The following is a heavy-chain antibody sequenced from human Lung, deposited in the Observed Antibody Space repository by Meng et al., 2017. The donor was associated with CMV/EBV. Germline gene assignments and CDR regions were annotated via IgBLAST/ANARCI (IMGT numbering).Heavy chain of an antibody. V-gene: IGHV5-51*01. Sequence: GGSLRLXCKGSGYSFTSYWIGWVRQMPGKGLEWMGIIYPGDSDTRYSPSFQGQVTISADKSISTAYLQWSSLKASDTAMYYCARGVYSSSSNWFDPWGQGTLVTVSS. J-gene: IGHJ5*02. D-gene: IGHD6-6*01. CDR3: ARGVYSSSSNWFDP. CDR1: GYSFTSYW. CDR2: IYPGDSDT.